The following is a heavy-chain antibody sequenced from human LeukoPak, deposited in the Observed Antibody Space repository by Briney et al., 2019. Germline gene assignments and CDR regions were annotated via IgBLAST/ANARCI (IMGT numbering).Heavy chain of an antibody. V-gene: IGHV4-61*02. CDR3: ARGYCSGGSCYLFDY. D-gene: IGHD2-15*01. J-gene: IGHJ4*02. CDR1: GGSISSGSYY. CDR2: IYTSGST. Sequence: PSETLSLTCTGSGGSISSGSYYWGWIRPPAGKGLEWIGRIYTSGSTNYNPSLKSRVTISVDTSKNQFSLKLSSVTAADTAVYYCARGYCSGGSCYLFDYWGQGTLVTVSS.